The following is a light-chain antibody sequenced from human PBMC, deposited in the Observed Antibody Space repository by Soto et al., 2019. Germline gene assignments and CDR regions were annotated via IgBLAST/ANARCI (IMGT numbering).Light chain of an antibody. CDR2: EGS. CDR1: SSDVGTYNL. Sequence: SALTQPASVSGSPGHSITISCTGTSSDVGTYNLVSWYQQHPGKAPKLMIYEGSKRPSGVSNRFSGSRSGNTASLTISGLQAEDEADYYCCSYAGSSTLVFGGGTKLTVL. V-gene: IGLV2-23*01. J-gene: IGLJ2*01. CDR3: CSYAGSSTLV.